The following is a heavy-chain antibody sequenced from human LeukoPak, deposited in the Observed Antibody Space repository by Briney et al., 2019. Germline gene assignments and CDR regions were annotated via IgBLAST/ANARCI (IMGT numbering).Heavy chain of an antibody. Sequence: GGSLRLSCAASGFTFSSHAMHWVRQAPGKGLEWVAVIAYDGTNKYYADSVKGQFTMSRDNSKNTLYLQMDSLRAEDTAVYYCTRDYRVGCTGGSCYPIDYWGQGTLVTVSS. J-gene: IGHJ4*02. CDR2: IAYDGTNK. V-gene: IGHV3-30*07. CDR3: TRDYRVGCTGGSCYPIDY. CDR1: GFTFSSHA. D-gene: IGHD2-15*01.